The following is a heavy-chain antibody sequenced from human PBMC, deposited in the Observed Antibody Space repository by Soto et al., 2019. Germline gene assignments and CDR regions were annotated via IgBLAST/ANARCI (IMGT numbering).Heavy chain of an antibody. CDR1: GYSFSDYH. Sequence: GASVKVSCKAFGYSFSDYHIHWVRQAPGQGLEWLGRINPKSGGTSSAQKFQGWVTMTRDTSISTAYMELTRLRSDDTAVYFCARGHSTDCSNGVCSFFYNHEMDVWGQGTTVTVS. CDR2: INPKSGGT. V-gene: IGHV1-2*04. CDR3: ARGHSTDCSNGVCSFFYNHEMDV. J-gene: IGHJ6*02. D-gene: IGHD2-8*01.